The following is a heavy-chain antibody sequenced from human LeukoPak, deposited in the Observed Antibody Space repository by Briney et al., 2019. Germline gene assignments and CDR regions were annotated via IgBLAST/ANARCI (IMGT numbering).Heavy chain of an antibody. CDR1: GYTFTSYG. CDR2: ISAYNGNT. J-gene: IGHJ3*02. D-gene: IGHD4-23*01. Sequence: ASVKVSCKASGYTFTSYGISWVRQAPGQGLEWMGWISAYNGNTNYAQKLQGRVTMTTDTSTSTAYMELRSLRSDDTAVYYCARDVSYGGNSDDAFDIWGQGTMVTVSS. V-gene: IGHV1-18*01. CDR3: ARDVSYGGNSDDAFDI.